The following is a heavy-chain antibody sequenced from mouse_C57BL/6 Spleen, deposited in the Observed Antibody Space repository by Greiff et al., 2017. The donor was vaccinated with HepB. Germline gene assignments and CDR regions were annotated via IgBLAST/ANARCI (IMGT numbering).Heavy chain of an antibody. V-gene: IGHV1-69*01. CDR1: GYTFTSYW. D-gene: IGHD2-12*01. CDR3: ARGDYTAWFAY. J-gene: IGHJ3*01. Sequence: QVQLKQPGAELVMPGASVKLSCKASGYTFTSYWMHWVKQRPGQGLEWIGEIDPSDSYTNYNQKFKGKSTLTVDKSSSTAYMQLSSLTSEDSAVYYCARGDYTAWFAYWGQGTLVTVSA. CDR2: IDPSDSYT.